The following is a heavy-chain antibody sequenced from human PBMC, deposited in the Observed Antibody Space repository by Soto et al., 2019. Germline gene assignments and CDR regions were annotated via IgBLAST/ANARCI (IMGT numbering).Heavy chain of an antibody. CDR3: AKDHRNGGSRVDY. D-gene: IGHD2-15*01. CDR2: ISYDGSQS. J-gene: IGHJ4*02. Sequence: QVQLVESGGGVVQPGRSLRLSCAASRLSFRAHGMHWVRQAPGKGLEWVAVISYDGSQSYYADSVKGRFTISRDNSNNALYLEMSSLRPEDTAVYFCAKDHRNGGSRVDYWGQGTLVTVSS. CDR1: RLSFRAHG. V-gene: IGHV3-30*18.